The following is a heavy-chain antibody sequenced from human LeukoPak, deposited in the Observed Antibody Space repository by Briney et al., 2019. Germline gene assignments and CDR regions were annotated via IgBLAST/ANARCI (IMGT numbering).Heavy chain of an antibody. D-gene: IGHD3-10*01. V-gene: IGHV3-23*01. Sequence: GGTLRLSCAASGFTFSSYGMSWVRQAPGRGLEWVSGISGSGGRTYYADSVKGRFTISRDNSKNTLYLQMNSLRAEDTAVYYCAKEPKKPIITSGSGGSYYYYMDVWGKGTTVTISS. CDR1: GFTFSSYG. J-gene: IGHJ6*03. CDR2: ISGSGGRT. CDR3: AKEPKKPIITSGSGGSYYYYMDV.